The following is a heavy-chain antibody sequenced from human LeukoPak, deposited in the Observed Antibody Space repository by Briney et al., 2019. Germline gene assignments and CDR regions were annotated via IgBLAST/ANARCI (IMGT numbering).Heavy chain of an antibody. J-gene: IGHJ6*02. Sequence: GGSLRLSCAASGFTFSNFGMHWVRQAPGKGPQWVAVISNDASNKYSADSVKGRFTISRDNSNNTLYLQMNSLRAEDTAVYYCAKSYYGSGSYYYYYGMDVWGQGTTVTVSS. CDR3: AKSYYGSGSYYYYYGMDV. V-gene: IGHV3-30*18. CDR1: GFTFSNFG. CDR2: ISNDASNK. D-gene: IGHD3-10*01.